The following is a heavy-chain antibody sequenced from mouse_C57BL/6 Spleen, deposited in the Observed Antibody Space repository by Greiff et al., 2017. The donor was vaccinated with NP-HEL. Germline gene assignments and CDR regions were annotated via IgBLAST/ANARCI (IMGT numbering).Heavy chain of an antibody. Sequence: EVQVVESGGGLVQPKGSLKLSCAASGFSFNTYAMNWVRQAPGTGLEWVARIRSKSNNYATYYADSVKDRFTISRDDSESMLYLQMNNLKTEDTAMYYCVRRSFAYWGQGTLVTVSA. V-gene: IGHV10-1*01. CDR2: IRSKSNNYAT. CDR1: GFSFNTYA. J-gene: IGHJ3*01. CDR3: VRRSFAY.